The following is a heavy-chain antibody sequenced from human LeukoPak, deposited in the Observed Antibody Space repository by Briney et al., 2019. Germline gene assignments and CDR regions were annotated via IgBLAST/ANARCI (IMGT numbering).Heavy chain of an antibody. J-gene: IGHJ6*02. CDR3: ASGYRPPLRYYYYGMDV. V-gene: IGHV3-21*01. Sequence: PGGSLRLSCAASGFTFSSYSMNWVRQAPGKGLEWVSSISSSSSYIYYADSVKGRFTISRDNAKNSLYLQMNSLRAEDTAVYYCASGYRPPLRYYYYGMDVWGQGTTVTVSS. CDR2: ISSSSSYI. D-gene: IGHD5-12*01. CDR1: GFTFSSYS.